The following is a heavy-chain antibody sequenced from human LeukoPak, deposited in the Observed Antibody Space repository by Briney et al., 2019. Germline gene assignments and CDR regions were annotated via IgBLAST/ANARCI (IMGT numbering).Heavy chain of an antibody. D-gene: IGHD2-15*01. CDR3: ARVLLKGFDELLQLDY. Sequence: GASVKVSCKASGYTFTNYHMNWVRQAPGQGLEWMGWINTETGKPAYVQGFTGRFVFSLDTSISTAYLQITSLKPEDTAVYYCARVLLKGFDELLQLDYWGQGTLVTVSS. CDR2: INTETGKP. CDR1: GYTFTNYH. V-gene: IGHV7-4-1*02. J-gene: IGHJ4*02.